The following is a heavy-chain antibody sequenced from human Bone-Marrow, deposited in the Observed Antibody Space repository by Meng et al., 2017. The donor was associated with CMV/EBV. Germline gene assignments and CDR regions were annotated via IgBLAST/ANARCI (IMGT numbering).Heavy chain of an antibody. CDR3: ARERDVWFGELSAGIDY. V-gene: IGHV3-11*04. D-gene: IGHD3-10*01. J-gene: IGHJ4*02. CDR2: ISSSGSTI. Sequence: GESLKISCAASGFTFSDYYMSWIRQAPGKGLEWVSYISSSGSTIYYADSVKGRFTISRDNAKNSLYLQMNSLRAEDTAVYYCARERDVWFGELSAGIDYWGQGTLVTVSS. CDR1: GFTFSDYY.